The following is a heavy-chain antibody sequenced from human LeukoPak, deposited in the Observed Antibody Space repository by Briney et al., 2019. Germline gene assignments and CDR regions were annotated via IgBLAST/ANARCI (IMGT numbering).Heavy chain of an antibody. V-gene: IGHV4-39*01. Sequence: PSETLSLTCSVSGDSIKNRDSYWGWIRQPPGKGPQWIGSIYHSGGTYFNPSLKSRVRMSVDASRNHFSLELTSVTAADTAVYYCARHAYNYGLDYFDPWGQGTLITVSS. CDR3: ARHAYNYGLDYFDP. CDR2: IYHSGGT. J-gene: IGHJ5*02. D-gene: IGHD5-24*01. CDR1: GDSIKNRDSY.